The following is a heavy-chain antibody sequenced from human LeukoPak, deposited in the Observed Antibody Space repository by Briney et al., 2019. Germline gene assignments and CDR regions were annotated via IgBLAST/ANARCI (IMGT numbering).Heavy chain of an antibody. V-gene: IGHV4-4*07. CDR3: AREKLLTGYYKRDWFDP. CDR1: GGSISSYY. D-gene: IGHD3-9*01. J-gene: IGHJ5*02. Sequence: SETLSLTCTVSGGSISSYYWSWIRQPTGKGLEWIGRIYTSGSTNYNPSLKSRVTMSVDTSKNQFSLKLNSVTAADTAVYYCAREKLLTGYYKRDWFDPWGQGTLVTVSS. CDR2: IYTSGST.